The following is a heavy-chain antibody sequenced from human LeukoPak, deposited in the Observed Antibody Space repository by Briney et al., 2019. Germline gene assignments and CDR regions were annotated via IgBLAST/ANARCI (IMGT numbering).Heavy chain of an antibody. CDR1: GFTFSSYG. CDR2: IRYDGSNK. Sequence: GGSLRLSCAASGFTFSSYGMHWVRQAPGKGLEWVAFIRYDGSNKYYADSVKGRFTISRDNSKNTLYLQMNSLRAEDTAVYYCARVAAAHYYYYYYMDVWGKGTTVTVSS. J-gene: IGHJ6*03. CDR3: ARVAAAHYYYYYYMDV. D-gene: IGHD6-13*01. V-gene: IGHV3-30*02.